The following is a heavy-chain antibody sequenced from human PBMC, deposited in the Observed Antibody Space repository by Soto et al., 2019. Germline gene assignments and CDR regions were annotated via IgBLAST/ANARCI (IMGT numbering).Heavy chain of an antibody. J-gene: IGHJ4*02. CDR2: IKEDGSER. D-gene: IGHD3-3*01. CDR1: GFSFGTYW. Sequence: EVQLVEPGGGLVQPGGSLRLSCAVSGFSFGTYWMSWVRQAPGKGLEWLASIKEDGSERYYLDSVKGRFTISRDNAKDSLSLQMNSLRGEDTAFYYCARDVGPVTIFGEALSGYFDFWGQGTLVTVSS. V-gene: IGHV3-7*03. CDR3: ARDVGPVTIFGEALSGYFDF.